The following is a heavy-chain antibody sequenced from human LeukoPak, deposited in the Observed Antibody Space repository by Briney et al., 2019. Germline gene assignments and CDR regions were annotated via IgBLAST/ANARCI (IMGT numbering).Heavy chain of an antibody. CDR2: IYYSGST. CDR1: GGSVSSYY. CDR3: ARGDYYDSSGYPTAYYFDY. J-gene: IGHJ4*02. V-gene: IGHV4-59*08. D-gene: IGHD3-22*01. Sequence: PSETLSLTCTVSGGSVSSYYWSWIRQPPGKGLEWIGHIYYSGSTNYNPSLKSRVTISVDTSKNQFSLKLSSVTAADTAVYYCARGDYYDSSGYPTAYYFDYWGQGTLVTVSS.